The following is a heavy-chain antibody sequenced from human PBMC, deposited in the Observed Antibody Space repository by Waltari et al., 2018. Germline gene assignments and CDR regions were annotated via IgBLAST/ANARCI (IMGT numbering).Heavy chain of an antibody. D-gene: IGHD4-17*01. V-gene: IGHV4-38-2*01. CDR1: GYSISSGYY. J-gene: IGHJ4*02. Sequence: QVQLQESGPGLVKPSETLSPPCPVSGYSISSGYYWVWIRQPPGKGLGWVGGSYHRGSTYYNPPVKGGVTRSEDTSKNQFSLKLSSVTAADTAVYYCARSTTDYGDYGRVDYWGQGTLVTVSS. CDR3: ARSTTDYGDYGRVDY. CDR2: SYHRGST.